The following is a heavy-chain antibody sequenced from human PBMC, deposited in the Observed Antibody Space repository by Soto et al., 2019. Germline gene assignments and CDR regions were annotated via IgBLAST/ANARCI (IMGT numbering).Heavy chain of an antibody. D-gene: IGHD6-19*01. V-gene: IGHV3-23*01. CDR2: ISGSGGST. CDR3: AKEVRSGWYHPGYYFDY. J-gene: IGHJ4*02. CDR1: GFTFSSYA. Sequence: EVQLLESGGGLVQPGGSLRLSCAASGFTFSSYAMSWVRQAPGKGLEWVSAISGSGGSTYYADSVKGRFTISRDNSKNTLYLQMNSLRAEDTAVYYCAKEVRSGWYHPGYYFDYWGQGTLVTVSS.